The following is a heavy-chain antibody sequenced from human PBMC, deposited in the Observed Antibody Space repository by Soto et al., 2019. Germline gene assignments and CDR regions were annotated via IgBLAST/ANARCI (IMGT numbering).Heavy chain of an antibody. J-gene: IGHJ6*02. Sequence: ASVKVSCKXSGGTFSSYAISWVRQAPGQGLEWMGGIIPIFGAANYAQKFQGRVTITADESTSTAYMELSSLRSEDTAVYYCARDGFGAVVVITNYYYYGMDVWGQGTTVTVSS. CDR1: GGTFSSYA. V-gene: IGHV1-69*13. CDR3: ARDGFGAVVVITNYYYYGMDV. CDR2: IIPIFGAA. D-gene: IGHD3-22*01.